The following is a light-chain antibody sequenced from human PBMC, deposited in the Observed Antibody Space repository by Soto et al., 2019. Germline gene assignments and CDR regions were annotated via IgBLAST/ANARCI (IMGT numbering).Light chain of an antibody. CDR2: NVS. Sequence: DVVLTQSPLSLPVTLGQPASISCTSSQALVYCDGNTYLIWVQQRPGQSPRGLIYNVSRRDSGVPDRFSGSGSGTDFTLKISRVEAEDVVIYYCMQNTHWPRTFGQGTKVEIK. V-gene: IGKV2-30*01. J-gene: IGKJ1*01. CDR3: MQNTHWPRT. CDR1: QALVYCDGNTY.